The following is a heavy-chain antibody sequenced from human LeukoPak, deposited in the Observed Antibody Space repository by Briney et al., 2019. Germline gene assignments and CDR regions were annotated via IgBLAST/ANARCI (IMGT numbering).Heavy chain of an antibody. V-gene: IGHV3-43*02. Sequence: RAGGSLRLSCAASGFTFDDYAMHWVRQAPGKGLEWVSLISGDGYTTCYADSVEGRFNVSRDNSENSLYLQMNSLRTEDTALYYCVKDTDSSGYYLEYWGQGTLVTVSS. CDR1: GFTFDDYA. J-gene: IGHJ4*02. CDR2: ISGDGYTT. CDR3: VKDTDSSGYYLEY. D-gene: IGHD3-22*01.